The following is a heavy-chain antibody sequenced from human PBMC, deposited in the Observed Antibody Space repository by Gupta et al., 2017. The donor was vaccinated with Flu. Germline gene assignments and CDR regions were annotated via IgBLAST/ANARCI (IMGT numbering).Heavy chain of an antibody. J-gene: IGHJ3*02. CDR2: IYSGGST. Sequence: EVQLVETGGGLIQPGGSLRLSCAASGFTVSSNYMSWVRQAPGKGLEWVSVIYSGGSTYYADSVKGRFTISRDNSKNTLYLQMNSLRAEDTAVYYCARVVAVAGTGAFDIWGQGTMVTVSS. CDR3: ARVVAVAGTGAFDI. D-gene: IGHD6-19*01. V-gene: IGHV3-53*02. CDR1: GFTVSSNY.